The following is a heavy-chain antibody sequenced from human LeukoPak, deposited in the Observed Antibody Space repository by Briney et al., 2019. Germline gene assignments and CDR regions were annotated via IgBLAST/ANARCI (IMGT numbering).Heavy chain of an antibody. CDR1: GFTFSSYG. CDR3: AKGLSIPSYFDY. CDR2: IWYDGSNK. V-gene: IGHV3-33*06. Sequence: GGSLRLSCAASGFTFSSYGMHWVRQAPRKGLEWVAVIWYDGSNKYYADSVKGRFAISRDNSKNTLYLQMNSLRAEDTAVYYCAKGLSIPSYFDYWGQGTLVTVSS. D-gene: IGHD2-2*02. J-gene: IGHJ4*02.